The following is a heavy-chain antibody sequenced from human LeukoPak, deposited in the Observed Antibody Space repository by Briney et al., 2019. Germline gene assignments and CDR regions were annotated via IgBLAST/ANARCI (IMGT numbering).Heavy chain of an antibody. CDR2: IKPDGSLI. CDR3: AKDLSSFGVVIEINYYYGMDV. V-gene: IGHV3-7*03. J-gene: IGHJ6*02. D-gene: IGHD3-3*01. Sequence: GGSLGLSCAASGFTFSSYWMTWVRQGPGKGLEWVANIKPDGSLIYYVDSVKGRFTISRDNAKNSLYLQMNSLRAEDTALYYCAKDLSSFGVVIEINYYYGMDVWGQGTTVTVSS. CDR1: GFTFSSYW.